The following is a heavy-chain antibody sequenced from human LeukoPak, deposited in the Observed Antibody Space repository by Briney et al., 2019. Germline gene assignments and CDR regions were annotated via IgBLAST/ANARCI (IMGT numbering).Heavy chain of an antibody. V-gene: IGHV1-2*02. CDR3: ARDSDYYYDSSAWGFDY. Sequence: ASVKVSCKASGYTFTGYYMHWVRQAPGQGLEWMGWINPNSGGTNYAQKLQGRVTMTTDTSTSTAYMELRSLRSDDTAVYYCARDSDYYYDSSAWGFDYWGQGTLVTVSS. J-gene: IGHJ4*02. D-gene: IGHD3-22*01. CDR1: GYTFTGYY. CDR2: INPNSGGT.